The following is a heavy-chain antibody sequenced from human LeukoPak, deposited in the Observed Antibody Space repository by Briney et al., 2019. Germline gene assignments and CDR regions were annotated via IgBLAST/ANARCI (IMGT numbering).Heavy chain of an antibody. V-gene: IGHV4-61*02. D-gene: IGHD3-22*01. CDR3: ARDGNYYDSSGYLPFDY. J-gene: IGHJ4*02. CDR1: GGSISSGSYY. Sequence: SETLSLTCTVSGGSISSGSYYWRWIRQPAGTGLEWIGRIYTSGSTNYNPSLKSRVTMSVDTSKNQFSLKLSSVTAADTAVYYCARDGNYYDSSGYLPFDYWGQGTLVTVSS. CDR2: IYTSGST.